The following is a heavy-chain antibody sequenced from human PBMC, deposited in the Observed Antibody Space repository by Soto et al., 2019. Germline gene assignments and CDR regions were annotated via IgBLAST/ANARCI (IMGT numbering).Heavy chain of an antibody. J-gene: IGHJ4*02. Sequence: GGSLRLSCAASGFTFSSYGMHWVRQAPGKGLEWVAVISNDGSNKYYVDSVKGRFTISRDNSKNTLYLQMNSLRAEDTAVYYCAKGPRDSSGWYSGPFDHWAQGTLVTVSS. CDR1: GFTFSSYG. D-gene: IGHD6-19*01. CDR3: AKGPRDSSGWYSGPFDH. V-gene: IGHV3-30*18. CDR2: ISNDGSNK.